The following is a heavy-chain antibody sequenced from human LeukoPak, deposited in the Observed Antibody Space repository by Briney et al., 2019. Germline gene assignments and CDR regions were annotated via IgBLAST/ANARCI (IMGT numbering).Heavy chain of an antibody. Sequence: GRSLRLSCAASGFTFSSCGMHWVRQAPGKGLEWVALISNDAGNYYYADSVKGRFTISRDNSKNTLYLQMNSLRAEDTAVYFCAKDRRLYDILTPFDYWGQGTLVTVSS. CDR1: GFTFSSCG. J-gene: IGHJ4*02. CDR3: AKDRRLYDILTPFDY. V-gene: IGHV3-30*18. D-gene: IGHD3-9*01. CDR2: ISNDAGNY.